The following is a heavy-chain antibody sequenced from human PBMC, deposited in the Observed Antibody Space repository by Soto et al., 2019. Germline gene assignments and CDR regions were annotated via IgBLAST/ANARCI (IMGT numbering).Heavy chain of an antibody. CDR1: GFTFSSYS. CDR3: AKYLGGTYYYYGMDF. J-gene: IGHJ6*02. V-gene: IGHV3-48*01. Sequence: PGGSLRLSCAASGFTFSSYSMNWVRQAPGKGLEWVSYISSSSSTIYYADSVKGRFTISRDNAKNSLYLQMNSLRAEDTAVYYCAKYLGGTYYYYGMDFWGQGTTVTVSS. CDR2: ISSSSSTI.